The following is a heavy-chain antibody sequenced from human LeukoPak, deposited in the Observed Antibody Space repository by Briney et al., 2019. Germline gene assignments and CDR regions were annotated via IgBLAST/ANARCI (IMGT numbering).Heavy chain of an antibody. J-gene: IGHJ3*01. CDR2: INPKSGET. V-gene: IGHV1-2*02. CDR3: AREAGDNTYNV. CDR1: RYTFTDYY. Sequence: GASVKVSCKASRYTFTDYYMHWVRQAPGQGPEWMGWINPKSGETRYEQNFQGRVTMTRDTSITTAYMELSRLRSDDTAVYYCAREAGDNTYNVWGQGTMVTVSS. D-gene: IGHD7-27*01.